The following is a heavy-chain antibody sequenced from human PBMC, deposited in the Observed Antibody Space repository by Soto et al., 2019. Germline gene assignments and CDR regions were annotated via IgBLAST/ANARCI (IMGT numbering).Heavy chain of an antibody. CDR2: ISYDGSNK. Sequence: QVQLVESGGGVVQPGRSLRLSCAASGFTFSSYGMHWVRQAPGKGLEWVAVISYDGSNKYYADSVKGRITMSRDTSKNTLYVQMDRLRDEDTAVYYCGRGYTSGFPANWFDPWGQGTVVTFSS. V-gene: IGHV3-30*03. J-gene: IGHJ5*02. CDR3: GRGYTSGFPANWFDP. D-gene: IGHD3-3*01. CDR1: GFTFSSYG.